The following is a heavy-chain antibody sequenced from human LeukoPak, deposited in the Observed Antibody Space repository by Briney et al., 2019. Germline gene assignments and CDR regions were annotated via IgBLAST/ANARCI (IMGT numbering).Heavy chain of an antibody. CDR1: GGTVSSYA. CDR2: TIPIFGTA. Sequence: SVKVSCKASGGTVSSYAISWVRQAPGQGLEWMGGTIPIFGTANYAQKFQGRVTITADESTSTAYMELSSLRSEDTAVYYCARDRSLDLRYDSSGYYDYWGQGTLVTVPS. V-gene: IGHV1-69*13. D-gene: IGHD3-22*01. CDR3: ARDRSLDLRYDSSGYYDY. J-gene: IGHJ4*02.